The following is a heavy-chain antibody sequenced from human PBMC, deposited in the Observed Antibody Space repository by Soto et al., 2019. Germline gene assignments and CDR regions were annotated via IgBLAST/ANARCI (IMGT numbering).Heavy chain of an antibody. CDR2: ISSSSSTI. Sequence: GGSLRLSCAASGFTFSSYSMNWVRQAPGKGLEWVSYISSSSSTIYYADSVKGRFTISRDNSKNTLYLQMNSLRAEDTAVYYCAKDHYYGTTNFDYWGQGTLVTVSS. CDR1: GFTFSSYS. J-gene: IGHJ4*02. V-gene: IGHV3-48*01. D-gene: IGHD3-10*01. CDR3: AKDHYYGTTNFDY.